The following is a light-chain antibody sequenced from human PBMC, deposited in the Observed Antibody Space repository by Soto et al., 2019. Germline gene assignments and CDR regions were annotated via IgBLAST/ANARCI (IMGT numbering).Light chain of an antibody. Sequence: QSVLTQPASVSGTPGQSITISCTGSISDIGGYNYVSWYQQFPGKAPKLIIFEVSDRPSGVSDRFSGSKSGSTASLTISGPQAEDEADYYCSSYTNKNSYILFGGGTKLTVL. CDR1: ISDIGGYNY. CDR3: SSYTNKNSYIL. J-gene: IGLJ2*01. CDR2: EVS. V-gene: IGLV2-14*01.